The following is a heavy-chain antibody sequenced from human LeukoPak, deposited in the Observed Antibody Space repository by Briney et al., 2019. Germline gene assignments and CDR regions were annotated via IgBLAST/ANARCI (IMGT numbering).Heavy chain of an antibody. CDR2: IRSKANSHAT. V-gene: IGHV3-73*01. CDR3: TRHNERITIFGADTPVDV. Sequence: GGSLRLSCAASGFTFSGSAMHWVRQASGKGLEWVGRIRSKANSHATAYAASVKGRFTISRDDSKNTAYLQMNSLKTEDTAVYYCTRHNERITIFGADTPVDVWGKGTTVTVSS. CDR1: GFTFSGSA. D-gene: IGHD3-3*01. J-gene: IGHJ6*04.